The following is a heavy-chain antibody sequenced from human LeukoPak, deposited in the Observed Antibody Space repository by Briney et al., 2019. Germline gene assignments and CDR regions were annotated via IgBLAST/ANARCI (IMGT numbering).Heavy chain of an antibody. D-gene: IGHD4-17*01. CDR2: IYYSGST. CDR3: ARTVTSFDY. J-gene: IGHJ4*02. Sequence: SETLSLTCTVSGGSISSYYWSWIRQPPGKGLEWIGYIYYSGSTNYNPSPKSRVTISVDTTKNQFSLKLSSVTAADTAVYYCARTVTSFDYWGQGTLVTVSS. V-gene: IGHV4-59*01. CDR1: GGSISSYY.